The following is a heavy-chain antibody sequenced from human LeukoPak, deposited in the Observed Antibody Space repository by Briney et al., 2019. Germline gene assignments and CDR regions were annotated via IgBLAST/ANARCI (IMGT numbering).Heavy chain of an antibody. CDR1: GGTFSSYA. CDR3: ASPTDKNGVRDSSGWDLDY. D-gene: IGHD6-19*01. Sequence: SVKVSCKASGGTFSSYAISWVRQAPGLGLEWMGRIIPIFGIANYAQKFQGRVTITADKSTSTAYMELSSLRSEDTAVYYCASPTDKNGVRDSSGWDLDYWGQGTLVTVSS. CDR2: IIPIFGIA. V-gene: IGHV1-69*04. J-gene: IGHJ4*02.